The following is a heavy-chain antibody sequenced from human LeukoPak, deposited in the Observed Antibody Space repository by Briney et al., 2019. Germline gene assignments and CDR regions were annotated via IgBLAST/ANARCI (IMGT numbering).Heavy chain of an antibody. CDR3: ASGNSNDRAFDI. Sequence: PGGSLRLSCAASAPHFSDYWMSWVRQAPGKGLEWVADIKTDGSEKYYVDSVKGRFTISRDNAKNSLYLQMNNLRVEDTAVYYCASGNSNDRAFDIWGQGNMVIVSS. CDR2: IKTDGSEK. D-gene: IGHD1-20*01. J-gene: IGHJ3*02. V-gene: IGHV3-7*01. CDR1: APHFSDYW.